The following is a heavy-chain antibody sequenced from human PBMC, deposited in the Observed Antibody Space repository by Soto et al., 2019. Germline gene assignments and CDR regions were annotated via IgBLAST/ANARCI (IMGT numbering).Heavy chain of an antibody. D-gene: IGHD2-8*01. Sequence: EVQLLESGGSLVQPGGSLRLSCAASGFSFSTYAMGWVRQAPGKGLEWVSAISASGSATYYATPVKGRFTISRDNSGDTLYLQMNSQRAGDTAVYYCAKDIKGSAGTNVICDSWGQGSLVTVSS. V-gene: IGHV3-23*01. CDR1: GFSFSTYA. CDR3: AKDIKGSAGTNVICDS. CDR2: ISASGSAT. J-gene: IGHJ4*02.